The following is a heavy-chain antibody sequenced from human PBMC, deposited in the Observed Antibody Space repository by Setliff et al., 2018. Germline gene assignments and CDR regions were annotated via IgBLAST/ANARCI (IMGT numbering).Heavy chain of an antibody. V-gene: IGHV1-69*13. CDR3: ARDVGYTYGLGF. CDR1: GGTFRTDG. Sequence: ASVKVSCKASGGTFRTDGFNWVRQAPGQGLEWMGRIIPVFRSAKYAQKFQGRATISADESARTAYMELSSLRFEDTAVYYCARDVGYTYGLGFWGQGTLVTVSS. D-gene: IGHD5-18*01. J-gene: IGHJ4*02. CDR2: IIPVFRSA.